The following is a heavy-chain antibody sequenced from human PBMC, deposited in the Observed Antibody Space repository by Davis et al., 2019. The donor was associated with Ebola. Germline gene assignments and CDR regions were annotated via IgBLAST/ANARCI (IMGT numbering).Heavy chain of an antibody. CDR1: GGSFSGYY. D-gene: IGHD3-3*01. CDR2: INHSGST. J-gene: IGHJ6*02. Sequence: GSLRLSCAVYGGSFSGYYWSWIRQPPGKGLEWIGEINHSGSTNYNPSLKRRVTISVDTSKNQFSLKLSSVTAADTAVYYCASGRIFGVVISRYYGMDVWGQGTTVTVSS. V-gene: IGHV4-34*01. CDR3: ASGRIFGVVISRYYGMDV.